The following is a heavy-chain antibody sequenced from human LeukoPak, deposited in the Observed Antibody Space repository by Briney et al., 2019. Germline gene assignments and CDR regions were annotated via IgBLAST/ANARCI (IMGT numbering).Heavy chain of an antibody. D-gene: IGHD2-2*01. CDR3: ARDPAGPLDH. Sequence: GRSLRLSCAGSGFTFSSYAMQWVRQAPGKALEWVAVISYDGSNKYYADSVKGRFTISRDNSKNTLYLQMNSLRAEDTAVYYCARDPAGPLDHWGQGTLVTVSS. CDR2: ISYDGSNK. CDR1: GFTFSSYA. V-gene: IGHV3-30-3*01. J-gene: IGHJ1*01.